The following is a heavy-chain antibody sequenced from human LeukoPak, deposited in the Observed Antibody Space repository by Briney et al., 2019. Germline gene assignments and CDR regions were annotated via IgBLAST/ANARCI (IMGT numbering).Heavy chain of an antibody. J-gene: IGHJ3*02. CDR2: INSDGSST. D-gene: IGHD1-26*01. V-gene: IGHV3-74*01. CDR3: ARVGGSNAFDI. CDR1: GFTFSSYW. Sequence: GGSPRLSCAASGFTFSSYWVHWVRQAPGKGLVWVSPINSDGSSTSYADSVKGRFTISRDNAKNTLSLQMNSLRVEDTAVYYCARVGGSNAFDIWGHGTMVIVSS.